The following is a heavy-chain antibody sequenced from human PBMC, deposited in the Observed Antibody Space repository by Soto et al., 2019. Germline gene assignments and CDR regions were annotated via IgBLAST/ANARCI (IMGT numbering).Heavy chain of an antibody. CDR2: IWYDGSNK. CDR1: GFTFSSYG. J-gene: IGHJ4*02. CDR3: ARVFDY. Sequence: QVQLVESGGGVVQPGRSLRLSCAASGFTFSSYGMHWVRQAPGKGLEWVAVIWYDGSNKYYADSVKGRFTISRDNSKNTLYLQMNSLRADDTAVYYSARVFDYWGQGTLVTVSS. V-gene: IGHV3-33*01.